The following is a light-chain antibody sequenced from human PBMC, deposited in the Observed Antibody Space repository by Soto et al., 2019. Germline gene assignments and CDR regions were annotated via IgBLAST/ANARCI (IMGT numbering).Light chain of an antibody. CDR2: DVS. CDR1: RSDVGGHNS. J-gene: IGLJ1*01. CDR3: SSYTSSSTLV. Sequence: QSVLTQPASVSGSPGQSITISCTGTRSDVGGHNSVTWYQHNPGKAPKLMIYDVSNRPSGVSSRFSGSKSGNTASLSISGLQAEDEADYYCSSYTSSSTLVFGTGTKVTVL. V-gene: IGLV2-14*01.